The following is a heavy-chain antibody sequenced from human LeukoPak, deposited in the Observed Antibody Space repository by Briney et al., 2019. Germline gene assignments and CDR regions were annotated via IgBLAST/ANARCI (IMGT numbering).Heavy chain of an antibody. CDR1: GASINSHY. CDR2: IYISGST. D-gene: IGHD3-16*01. Sequence: SETLSLTCTVSGASINSHYWSWIRQPAGKGLEWIGRIYISGSTNYNSSLQSRVTMSVDTSKNQFSLKLSSVTAADTAVYYCVRGSTLRHYQYWGQGTLVTVSS. J-gene: IGHJ4*02. CDR3: VRGSTLRHYQY. V-gene: IGHV4-4*07.